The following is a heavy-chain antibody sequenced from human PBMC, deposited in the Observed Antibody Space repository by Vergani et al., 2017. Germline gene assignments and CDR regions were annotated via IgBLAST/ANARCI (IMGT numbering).Heavy chain of an antibody. CDR2: ISWNSGSI. J-gene: IGHJ6*02. CDR3: ARVHCSGGSCLEYYYYYGMDV. D-gene: IGHD2-15*01. V-gene: IGHV3-9*01. CDR1: GFTFDDYA. Sequence: EVQLLESGGGLVQPGGSLRLSCAASGFTFDDYAMHWVRQAPGKGLEWVSGISWNSGSIGYADSVKGRFTISRDNAKNSLYLQMNSLRAEDTAVYYCARVHCSGGSCLEYYYYYGMDVWGQGTTVTVSS.